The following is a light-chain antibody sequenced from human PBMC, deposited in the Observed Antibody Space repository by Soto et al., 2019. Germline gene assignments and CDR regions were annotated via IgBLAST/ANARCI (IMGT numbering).Light chain of an antibody. J-gene: IGLJ1*01. Sequence: QSVLTQPPSVSGAPGQRVTISCTGSSSNIGAGYDVHWYQQLPGTAPKLLIYGNSNRPSGVPDRFSGSKSGTSASLAITGLQAEDEADYYCQSYYSSLSGYVFATGTKVTVL. CDR2: GNS. V-gene: IGLV1-40*01. CDR3: QSYYSSLSGYV. CDR1: SSNIGAGYD.